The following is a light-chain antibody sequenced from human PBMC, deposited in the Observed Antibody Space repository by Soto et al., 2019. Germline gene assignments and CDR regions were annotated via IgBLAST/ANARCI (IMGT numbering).Light chain of an antibody. V-gene: IGLV1-40*01. J-gene: IGLJ1*01. CDR1: SSNIGAGYD. CDR3: QSYDSSLSGYV. Sequence: QSVLTQPPSMSGAPGQRVTISCTGSSSNIGAGYDVHWYQQLPGTAPKLLIYGNSNRPSGVPDRFSGSKSGTSASLAITGLHAEDEADYYCQSYDSSLSGYVFGAGTKVSVL. CDR2: GNS.